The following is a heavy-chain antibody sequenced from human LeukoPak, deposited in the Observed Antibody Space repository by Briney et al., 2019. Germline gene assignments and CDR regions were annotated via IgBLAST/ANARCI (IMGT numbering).Heavy chain of an antibody. D-gene: IGHD1-1*01. Sequence: PGGSLRLSCAASGFTFSSYAMSWVRQAPGKGLELVSAISASGGSTYYADSVKGRFSISRDNSKNTLWLQVNSLRAEDTAEYYCVRRRGTTGRDFDYWGQGTLVTVSS. CDR2: ISASGGST. J-gene: IGHJ4*02. V-gene: IGHV3-23*01. CDR1: GFTFSSYA. CDR3: VRRRGTTGRDFDY.